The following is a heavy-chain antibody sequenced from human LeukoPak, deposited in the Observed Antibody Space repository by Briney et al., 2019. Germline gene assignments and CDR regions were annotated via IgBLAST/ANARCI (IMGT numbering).Heavy chain of an antibody. J-gene: IGHJ4*02. Sequence: PGGSLRLSCAASGFTFSNYAMSWVRQAPGKGLEWVSAISGSGGSTYYADSVKGRFTISRDNSKNTLYLQMNSLRAEDTAVYYCAKEENYGSGSYYNDYFDYWGQGTLVTVSS. CDR3: AKEENYGSGSYYNDYFDY. D-gene: IGHD3-10*01. CDR2: ISGSGGST. CDR1: GFTFSNYA. V-gene: IGHV3-23*01.